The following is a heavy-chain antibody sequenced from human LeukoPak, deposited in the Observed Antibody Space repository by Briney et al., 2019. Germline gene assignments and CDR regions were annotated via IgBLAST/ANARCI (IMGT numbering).Heavy chain of an antibody. V-gene: IGHV4-61*02. CDR2: MYVSGSS. CDR1: GDSINNDTYY. D-gene: IGHD3-10*01. Sequence: PSETLSLTCIVSGDSINNDTYYWNWIRQPAGKGLEWIGRMYVSGSSNYNPALKSRVSISVDTSKSQFSLKLTSVTAADTAVYYCARVYRSITILRGVNNWFDPWGQGTLVTVSS. J-gene: IGHJ5*02. CDR3: ARVYRSITILRGVNNWFDP.